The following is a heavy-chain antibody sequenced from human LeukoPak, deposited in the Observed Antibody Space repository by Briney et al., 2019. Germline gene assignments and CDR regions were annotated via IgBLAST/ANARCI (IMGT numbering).Heavy chain of an antibody. Sequence: GGSLRLSCAASGFTVSSSYMSWVRQAPGKGLEWVSVIYSGGSTYYADSVKGRFTISRDNSKNTLYLQMNSLRAEDTAVYYCARDRDSGSRLFDYWGQGTLVTVSS. V-gene: IGHV3-53*01. J-gene: IGHJ4*02. CDR1: GFTVSSSY. CDR3: ARDRDSGSRLFDY. D-gene: IGHD1-26*01. CDR2: IYSGGST.